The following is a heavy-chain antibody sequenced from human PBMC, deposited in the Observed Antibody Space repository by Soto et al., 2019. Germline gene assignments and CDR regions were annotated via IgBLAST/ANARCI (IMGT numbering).Heavy chain of an antibody. CDR1: GDSVSSNSAA. Sequence: SQTLSLTCAISGDSVSSNSAAWNWIRQSPSRGLEWLGRTYYRSKWYNDYAVSVKSRITINPDTSKNQFSLQLNSVTPEDTAVYYCARGASITRTTLPGWYYYYGMDVWSQGTTVTVSS. V-gene: IGHV6-1*01. J-gene: IGHJ6*02. CDR3: ARGASITRTTLPGWYYYYGMDV. CDR2: TYYRSKWYN. D-gene: IGHD1-7*01.